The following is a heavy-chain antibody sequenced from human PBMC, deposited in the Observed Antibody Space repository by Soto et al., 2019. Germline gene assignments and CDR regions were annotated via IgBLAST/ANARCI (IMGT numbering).Heavy chain of an antibody. CDR2: ISGSGGST. CDR1: GFTFSSYA. V-gene: IGHV3-23*01. Sequence: EVQLLESGGGLVQPGGSLRLSCAASGFTFSSYAMSWVRQAPGKGLEWVSAISGSGGSTYYTDSVKGRFTISRDNSKNTLYLQMNSLRAEDTAVYYCAKVRMEWDWRDYFDYWGQGTLVTVSS. D-gene: IGHD3-3*01. J-gene: IGHJ4*02. CDR3: AKVRMEWDWRDYFDY.